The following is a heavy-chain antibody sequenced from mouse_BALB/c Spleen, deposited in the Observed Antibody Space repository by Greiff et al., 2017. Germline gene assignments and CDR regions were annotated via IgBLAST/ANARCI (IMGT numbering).Heavy chain of an antibody. CDR3: GRGGGWFAY. V-gene: IGHV5-6-5*01. CDR2: ISSGGST. J-gene: IGHJ3*01. CDR1: GFTFSSYA. Sequence: EVLLVESGGGLVKPGGSLKLSCAASGFTFSSYAMSWVRQTPEKRLEWVASISSGGSTYYPDRVKGRFTISRDNARNILYLQMSSLRSEDTAMYCCGRGGGWFAYWGQGTLVTVSA.